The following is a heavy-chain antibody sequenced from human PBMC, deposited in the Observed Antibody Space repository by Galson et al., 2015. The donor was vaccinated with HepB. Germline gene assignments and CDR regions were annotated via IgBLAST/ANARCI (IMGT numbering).Heavy chain of an antibody. Sequence: TLSLTCTVSGGSISSGGYYWSWIRQHPGKGLEWIGYIYYSGSTYYNPSLKSRVTISVDTSKNQFSLKLSSVTAADTAVYYCARVRNELRFLEWSTYSLGLDVWGQGTTVTVSS. CDR2: IYYSGST. V-gene: IGHV4-31*03. CDR3: ARVRNELRFLEWSTYSLGLDV. D-gene: IGHD3-3*01. J-gene: IGHJ6*02. CDR1: GGSISSGGYY.